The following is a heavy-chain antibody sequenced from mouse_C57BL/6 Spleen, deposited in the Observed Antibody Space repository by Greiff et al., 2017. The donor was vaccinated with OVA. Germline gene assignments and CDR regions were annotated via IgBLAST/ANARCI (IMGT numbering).Heavy chain of an antibody. CDR3: ARGDDGYYEGNWFAY. V-gene: IGHV5-4*03. CDR2: ISDGGSYT. Sequence: EVNVVESGGGLVKPGGSLKLSCAASGFTFSSYAMSWVRQTPEKRLEWVATISDGGSYTYYPDNVKGRFTISRDNAKNNLYLQRSHLKSEDTAMYYCARGDDGYYEGNWFAYWGQGTLVTVSA. J-gene: IGHJ3*01. CDR1: GFTFSSYA. D-gene: IGHD2-3*01.